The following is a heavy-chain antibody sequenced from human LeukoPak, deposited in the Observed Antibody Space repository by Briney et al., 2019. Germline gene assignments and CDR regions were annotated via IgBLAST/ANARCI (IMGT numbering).Heavy chain of an antibody. CDR2: INHSGST. J-gene: IGHJ4*02. CDR1: GGSFCGYY. D-gene: IGHD2-15*01. Sequence: SETLSLTCAVYGGSFCGYYWSWIRQPPGKGLEWIGEINHSGSTNYNPSLKSRVTISVDTSKNQFSLKLSSVTAADTAVYYCARLKLGYCSGGSCYSGDYFDYWGQGTLVTVSS. V-gene: IGHV4-34*01. CDR3: ARLKLGYCSGGSCYSGDYFDY.